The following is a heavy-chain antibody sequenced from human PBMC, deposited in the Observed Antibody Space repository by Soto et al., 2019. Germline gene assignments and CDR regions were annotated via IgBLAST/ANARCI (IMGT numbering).Heavy chain of an antibody. V-gene: IGHV3-48*01. CDR2: ISSSSSTI. CDR3: AREDLVATTDY. J-gene: IGHJ4*02. D-gene: IGHD5-12*01. CDR1: GFTFSSYS. Sequence: GGSLRLSCAASGFTFSSYSMNWVRQAPGKGLEWVSYISSSSSTIYYADSVKGRFTIPRDNAKNSLYLQMNSLRAVDTAVYYCAREDLVATTDYWGQGTLVTVSS.